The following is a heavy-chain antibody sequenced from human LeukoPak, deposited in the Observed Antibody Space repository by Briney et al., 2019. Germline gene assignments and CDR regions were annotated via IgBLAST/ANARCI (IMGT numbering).Heavy chain of an antibody. Sequence: SETLSLTCAVYGGSFSGYYWSWIRQPPGKGLEWIGEINHSGSTNYNPSLKSRVTISVDTSKNQFSLKLSSVTAADTAVYYCARGDGFGGNDYWGQGTLVTVSS. CDR2: INHSGST. J-gene: IGHJ4*02. CDR3: ARGDGFGGNDY. D-gene: IGHD3-10*01. V-gene: IGHV4-34*01. CDR1: GGSFSGYY.